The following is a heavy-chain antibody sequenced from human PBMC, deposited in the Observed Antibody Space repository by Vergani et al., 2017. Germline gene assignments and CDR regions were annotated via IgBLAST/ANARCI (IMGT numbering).Heavy chain of an antibody. CDR2: ISWNRNSI. CDR3: AKDLGTSSGGGWFDP. V-gene: IGHV3-9*02. J-gene: IGHJ5*02. Sequence: EVQLEESGGGLVLPGRSLRLSCVASGFTSAGYAMHWVRQAPGKGLEWVSGISWNRNSIGYADSVKGRFTISRDNAKYSLYLQMNSLRAEDTALYYCAKDLGTSSGGGWFDPWGQGTLVTVSS. D-gene: IGHD6-6*01. CDR1: GFTSAGYA.